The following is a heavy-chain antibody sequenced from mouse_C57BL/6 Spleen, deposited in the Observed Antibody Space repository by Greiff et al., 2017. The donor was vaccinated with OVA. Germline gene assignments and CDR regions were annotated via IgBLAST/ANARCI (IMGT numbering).Heavy chain of an antibody. D-gene: IGHD2-4*01. Sequence: EVMLVESGPELVKPGASVKIPCKASGYTFTYYNMDWVKQSHGKSLEWIGDINPNNGGTIYNQKFKGKATLTVDKSSSTAYMELRSLTSEDTAVYYCARDYDGLYYAMDYWGQGTSVTVSS. CDR2: INPNNGGT. CDR3: ARDYDGLYYAMDY. J-gene: IGHJ4*01. V-gene: IGHV1-18*01. CDR1: GYTFTYYN.